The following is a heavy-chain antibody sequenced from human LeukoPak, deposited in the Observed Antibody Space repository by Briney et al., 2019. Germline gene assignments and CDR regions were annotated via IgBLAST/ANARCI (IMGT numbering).Heavy chain of an antibody. Sequence: GGSLRLSCAASGSTFSSYSMNWVRQAPGKGLEWVSSISSSSSYIYYADSVKGRFTISRDNAKNSLYLQMNSLRAEDTAVYYCASMGWAAAGDKGGYFDYWGQGTLVTVSS. CDR1: GSTFSSYS. D-gene: IGHD6-13*01. V-gene: IGHV3-21*01. CDR2: ISSSSSYI. CDR3: ASMGWAAAGDKGGYFDY. J-gene: IGHJ4*02.